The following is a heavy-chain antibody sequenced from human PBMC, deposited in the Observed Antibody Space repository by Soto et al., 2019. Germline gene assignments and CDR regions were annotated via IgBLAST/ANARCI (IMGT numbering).Heavy chain of an antibody. Sequence: GGSLRLSCSASGFTFGSYDMHWVRQGTGKGLEWVSAIGTTGDTYYAGSVKGRFTISRENAKNSLYLQMNSLRAGDTAIYFCARAIGPTLFDYWGQGTLVTVSS. CDR1: GFTFGSYD. J-gene: IGHJ4*02. CDR3: ARAIGPTLFDY. CDR2: IGTTGDT. D-gene: IGHD3-22*01. V-gene: IGHV3-13*04.